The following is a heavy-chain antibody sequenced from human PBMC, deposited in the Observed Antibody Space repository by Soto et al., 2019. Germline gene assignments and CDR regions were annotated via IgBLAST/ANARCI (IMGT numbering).Heavy chain of an antibody. D-gene: IGHD3-22*01. CDR2: INPSGGST. CDR3: ARVLGYYDSSGYPWFDP. V-gene: IGHV1-46*01. J-gene: IGHJ5*02. CDR1: GYTFTSYY. Sequence: ASVKVSCKASGYTFTSYYMHWVRQAPGQGLEWMGIINPSGGSTSYAQKFQGRVTMTRDTSTSTVYMELSSLRSEDTAVYYCARVLGYYDSSGYPWFDPWCQGTLVTVSS.